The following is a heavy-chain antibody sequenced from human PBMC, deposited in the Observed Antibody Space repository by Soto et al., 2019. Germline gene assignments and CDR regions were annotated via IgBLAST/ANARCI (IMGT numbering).Heavy chain of an antibody. J-gene: IGHJ4*02. CDR1: GFIFSDHH. D-gene: IGHD5-12*01. CDR3: TRVRGYIGYDFGNYFDY. CDR2: IRSKGDSYST. Sequence: EVQLVQSGGGLVQPGGSLRLSCTASGFIFSDHHMDWVRQAPGKGLEWVGRIRSKGDSYSTEYAASVKGRFTISRDDSKNSLYLKMNSLKTEDTAVYYCTRVRGYIGYDFGNYFDYWGQGALVSVSS. V-gene: IGHV3-72*01.